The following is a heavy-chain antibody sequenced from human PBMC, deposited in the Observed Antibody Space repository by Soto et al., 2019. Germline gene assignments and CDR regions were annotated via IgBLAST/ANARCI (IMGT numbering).Heavy chain of an antibody. CDR3: VKNSGWFNT. D-gene: IGHD3-10*01. J-gene: IGHJ5*02. CDR2: IDGSGGIT. Sequence: GGSLRLSCAASGFTVGTTDMGWVRQAPGEGLEWVSTIDGSGGITYYADSVKGRFTISRDNSRNTVYLHRNSLRGDDTALYYCVKNSGWFNTWGQGALVTVSS. CDR1: GFTVGTTD. V-gene: IGHV3-23*01.